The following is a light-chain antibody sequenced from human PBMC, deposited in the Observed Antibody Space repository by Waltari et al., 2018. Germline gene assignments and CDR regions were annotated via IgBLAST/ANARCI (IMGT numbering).Light chain of an antibody. CDR3: QHNYGTPVT. CDR1: ENVNNY. V-gene: IGKV1-39*01. J-gene: IGKJ1*01. Sequence: DIQMTQSPSSLSASVGARVTITCRASENVNNYLNWYQQKPGKAPKLLIYKASTLQSGVPSRFSGSGSGTDYTFTISSLQSEDVATYYCQHNYGTPVTFGQGTKVEIK. CDR2: KAS.